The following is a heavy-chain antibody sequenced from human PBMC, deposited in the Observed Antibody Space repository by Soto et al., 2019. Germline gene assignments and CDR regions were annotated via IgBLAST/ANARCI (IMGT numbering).Heavy chain of an antibody. V-gene: IGHV4-59*01. J-gene: IGHJ5*02. CDR3: ASDDPNDFWILDP. CDR1: GGSISSYY. D-gene: IGHD3-3*01. CDR2: IYYSGST. Sequence: PSETLSLTCTVSGGSISSYYWSWIRQPPGKGLEWIGYIYYSGSTNYNPSLKSRVTISVDTSKNQFSLKLSSVTAADTAVYYCASDDPNDFWILDPWGQGTLLTVSS.